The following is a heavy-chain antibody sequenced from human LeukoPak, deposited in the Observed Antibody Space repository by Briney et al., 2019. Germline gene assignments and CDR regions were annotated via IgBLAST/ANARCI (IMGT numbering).Heavy chain of an antibody. D-gene: IGHD3-16*01. CDR1: GGSFSDYY. J-gene: IGHJ5*02. CDR3: APNWDNWFDH. CDR2: INHSGST. Sequence: SETLSPTCAVYGGSFSDYYWGWIRQSPEKGLEWIGEINHSGSTIYNPSLKSRVTISVDTSKSQLSLKLNSVTAADTAMYYCAPNWDNWFDHWGQGTLVTVSS. V-gene: IGHV4-34*01.